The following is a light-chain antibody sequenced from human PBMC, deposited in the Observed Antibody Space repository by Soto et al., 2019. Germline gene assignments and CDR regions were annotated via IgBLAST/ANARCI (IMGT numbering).Light chain of an antibody. CDR2: ESS. Sequence: EIVLTQSPATLSLSPGERATLSCRASQSIDNYLDWYQQKPGQAPRLLIYESSNRATGIPARFSGSGSGTDFILTISSLEPEDFALYYCQQYNNWPPWTFGQRTKVDVK. CDR1: QSIDNY. CDR3: QQYNNWPPWT. V-gene: IGKV3-11*01. J-gene: IGKJ1*01.